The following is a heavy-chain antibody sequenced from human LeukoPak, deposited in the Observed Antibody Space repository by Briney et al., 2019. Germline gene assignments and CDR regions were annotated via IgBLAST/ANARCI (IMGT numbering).Heavy chain of an antibody. V-gene: IGHV4-59*01. D-gene: IGHD1-26*01. Sequence: SATLSLTCTVSGGSISSYYWSWIRQPPGKGPEWIGYIYYSGSTNYNPSLKSRVTISVDTSKNQFTLKLSSVTAADTAVYYCARGGSYAQYYFDYWGQGTLVTVSS. J-gene: IGHJ4*02. CDR3: ARGGSYAQYYFDY. CDR1: GGSISSYY. CDR2: IYYSGST.